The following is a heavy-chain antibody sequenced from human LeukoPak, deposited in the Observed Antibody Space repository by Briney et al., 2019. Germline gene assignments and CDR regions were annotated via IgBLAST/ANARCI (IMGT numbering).Heavy chain of an antibody. J-gene: IGHJ4*02. CDR3: ARRDYDFWSGYFWDMTTEYYFDY. CDR2: MNPNSGNT. V-gene: IGHV1-8*01. Sequence: ASVKVSCKASGYTFTSYDINWVRQATGQGLEWMGWMNPNSGNTGYAQKFQGRVTMTRNTSISTAYMELSSLRSEDTAVYYCARRDYDFWSGYFWDMTTEYYFDYWGQGTLVTVSS. CDR1: GYTFTSYD. D-gene: IGHD3-3*01.